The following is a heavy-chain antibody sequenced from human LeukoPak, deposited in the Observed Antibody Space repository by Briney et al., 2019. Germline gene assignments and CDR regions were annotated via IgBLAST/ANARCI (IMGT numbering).Heavy chain of an antibody. CDR1: GFSFSNYG. V-gene: IGHV3-30*02. CDR2: IWHDVSDR. Sequence: GGSLRLSCAASGFSFSNYGMHWVRQAPGKGLEWVAYIWHDVSDRYYGDSVKSRFTISRDNSKNTLYLQMNSLRVEDTAVYYCAKRTSTGSTDLYYSYMDVWGKGTTVTVSS. D-gene: IGHD3-10*01. CDR3: AKRTSTGSTDLYYSYMDV. J-gene: IGHJ6*03.